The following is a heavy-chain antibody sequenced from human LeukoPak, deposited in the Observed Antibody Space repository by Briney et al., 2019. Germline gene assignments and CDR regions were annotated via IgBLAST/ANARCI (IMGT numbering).Heavy chain of an antibody. CDR2: IYYSGST. J-gene: IGHJ4*02. Sequence: SETLSLTCTVSGGSISSYYWSWIRQPPGKGLEWIGYIYYSGSTNYNPSLKSRVTISVDTSKNQFSLKLSSVTAADTAVYYCATRYDYVWGSYRYPDYWGQGTLVTVSS. V-gene: IGHV4-59*01. CDR3: ATRYDYVWGSYRYPDY. D-gene: IGHD3-16*02. CDR1: GGSISSYY.